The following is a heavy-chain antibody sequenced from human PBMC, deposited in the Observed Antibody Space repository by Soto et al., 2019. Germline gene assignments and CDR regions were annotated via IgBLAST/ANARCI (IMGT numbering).Heavy chain of an antibody. Sequence: PGGSLRLSCAASGFTFSSYAMSWVRQAPGKGLEWVSAISGSGGSTYYADSVKGRFTISRDNSKNTLYLQMNSLRAEDTAAYYCARERNYYDSSGYYTLGPGDFDPWGQGTLVTVSS. CDR2: ISGSGGST. CDR1: GFTFSSYA. CDR3: ARERNYYDSSGYYTLGPGDFDP. V-gene: IGHV3-23*01. J-gene: IGHJ5*02. D-gene: IGHD3-22*01.